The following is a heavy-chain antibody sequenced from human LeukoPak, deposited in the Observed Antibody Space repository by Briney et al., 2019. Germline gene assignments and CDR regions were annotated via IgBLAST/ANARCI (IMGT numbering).Heavy chain of an antibody. D-gene: IGHD4-17*01. V-gene: IGHV4-31*03. CDR3: ARDPVTDDYGVY. Sequence: SETLSLTCTVSGGSISSGGYYWSRIRQHPGKGLEWIGYIYYSGSTYYNPSLKSRVTISVDTSKNQFSLKLSSVTAADTAVYYCARDPVTDDYGVYWGQGALVTVSS. J-gene: IGHJ4*02. CDR2: IYYSGST. CDR1: GGSISSGGYY.